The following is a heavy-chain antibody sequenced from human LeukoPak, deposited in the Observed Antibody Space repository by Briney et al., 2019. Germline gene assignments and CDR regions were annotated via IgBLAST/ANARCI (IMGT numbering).Heavy chain of an antibody. D-gene: IGHD3-10*01. J-gene: IGHJ6*02. V-gene: IGHV3-23*01. Sequence: GGSLRLSCAASGFTFSNFAMSWVRQAPGKGLEWVSAISGGGGSTYYADSVKGRFTISRDNSKNTLYLQMNSLRAEDTAIYYCAKVMVRGTYYYYGMDVWGQGTTVPVSS. CDR1: GFTFSNFA. CDR3: AKVMVRGTYYYYGMDV. CDR2: ISGGGGST.